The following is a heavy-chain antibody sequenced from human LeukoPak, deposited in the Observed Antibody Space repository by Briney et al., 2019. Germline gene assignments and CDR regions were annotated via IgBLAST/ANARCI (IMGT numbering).Heavy chain of an antibody. CDR2: ISNSGST. J-gene: IGHJ6*02. V-gene: IGHV4-59*08. Sequence: SETLSLTCTVSGGAITSHYWTWIRQSPVKGLEWIGDISNSGSTSYNPSLKSRVTISVDTSKNHFSLKLSSVTAADTAVYYCASHRITGTTDYYYGMDVWGQGTTVTVSS. CDR3: ASHRITGTTDYYYGMDV. D-gene: IGHD1-20*01. CDR1: GGAITSHY.